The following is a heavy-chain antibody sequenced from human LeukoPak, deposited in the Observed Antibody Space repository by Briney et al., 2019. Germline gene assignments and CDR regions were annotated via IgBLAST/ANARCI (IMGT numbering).Heavy chain of an antibody. CDR2: ISWNSGSI. CDR1: GFTFDDYA. V-gene: IGHV3-9*01. CDR3: AKSSFRGYAFDI. D-gene: IGHD2/OR15-2a*01. J-gene: IGHJ3*02. Sequence: GGSLRLSCAASGFTFDDYAMHWVRQAPGKGLEWVSGISWNSGSIGYADSVKGQFTISRDNAKNSLYLQMNSLRAEDTALYYCAKSSFRGYAFDIWGQGTMVTVSS.